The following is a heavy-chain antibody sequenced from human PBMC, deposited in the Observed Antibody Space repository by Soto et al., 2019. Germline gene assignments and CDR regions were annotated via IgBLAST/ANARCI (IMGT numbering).Heavy chain of an antibody. Sequence: EVQLVRSGAEVKKPGESLKISCKGSGYSFTSYWIGWVRQMPGKGLEWMGIIYPGDSDTIYSPSSQGQVTISADKSISPAYLQWSSLKASYTAMYYCARTSAAGKYYYGMDVWGQGTTVTVSS. CDR3: ARTSAAGKYYYGMDV. V-gene: IGHV5-51*01. CDR1: GYSFTSYW. D-gene: IGHD6-13*01. CDR2: IYPGDSDT. J-gene: IGHJ6*02.